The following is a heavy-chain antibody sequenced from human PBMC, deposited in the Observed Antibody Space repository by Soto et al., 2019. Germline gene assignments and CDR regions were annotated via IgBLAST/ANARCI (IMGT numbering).Heavy chain of an antibody. CDR1: GFTFSDYY. J-gene: IGHJ4*02. CDR2: ISSSGSTI. CDR3: AVTASGYYWPPTLDY. D-gene: IGHD3-3*01. Sequence: GGSLRLSCAASGFTFSDYYMSWIRQAPGKGLEWVSYISSSGSTIYYADSVKGRFTISRDNAKNSLYLQMNSLRAEDTAVYYCAVTASGYYWPPTLDYWGQGTLVTVSS. V-gene: IGHV3-11*01.